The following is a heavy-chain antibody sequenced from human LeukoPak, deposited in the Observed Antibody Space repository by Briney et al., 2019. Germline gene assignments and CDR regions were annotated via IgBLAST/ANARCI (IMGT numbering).Heavy chain of an antibody. D-gene: IGHD6-19*01. CDR2: INPNSGGT. J-gene: IGHJ4*02. V-gene: IGHV1-2*02. CDR1: GYTFTGYY. CDR3: ARGRQWLVRELDY. Sequence: GASVKVSCKASGYTFTGYYMHWVRQAPGQGLEWMGWINPNSGGTNYAQKFQGRVTMTRDTSISTAYMEPSRLRSDDTAVYYCARGRQWLVRELDYWGQGTLVTVSS.